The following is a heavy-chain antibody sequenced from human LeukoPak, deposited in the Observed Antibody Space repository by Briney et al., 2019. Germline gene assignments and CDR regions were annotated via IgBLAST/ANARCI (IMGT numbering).Heavy chain of an antibody. V-gene: IGHV3-30*18. CDR3: AKGSSGWYPGALDI. CDR2: ISYDGSNK. CDR1: GFTFNNFG. J-gene: IGHJ6*02. Sequence: GGSLRLSCAASGFTFNNFGMHWVRQAPGKGLEWAAIISYDGSNKYYVDSVKGRFTISRDNSKNTLYLQMNSLRVEDSAVYYCAKGSSGWYPGALDIWGQGTTVTVSS. D-gene: IGHD6-19*01.